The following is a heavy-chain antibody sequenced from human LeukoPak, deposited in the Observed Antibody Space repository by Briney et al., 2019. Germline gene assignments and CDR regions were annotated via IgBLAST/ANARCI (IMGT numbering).Heavy chain of an antibody. V-gene: IGHV3-48*02. D-gene: IGHD3-22*01. CDR3: ARDPRYYYDSSGYYFDY. J-gene: IGHJ4*02. CDR1: GFTFSSYS. CDR2: ISSSSSTI. Sequence: QTGGSLRLSCAASGFTFSSYSMNWVRQAPGKGLEWVSYISSSSSTIYYADSVKGRFTISRDNAKNSLYLQMNSLRDEDTAVYYCARDPRYYYDSSGYYFDYWGQGTLVTVSS.